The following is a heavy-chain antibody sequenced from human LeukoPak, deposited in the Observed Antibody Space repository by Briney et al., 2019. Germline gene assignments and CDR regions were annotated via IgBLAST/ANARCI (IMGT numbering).Heavy chain of an antibody. CDR1: GGSISSGGYY. CDR2: IYHSGST. Sequence: PSETLSLTCTVSGGSISSGGYYWSWIRQPPGKGLEWIGYIYHSGSTYYNPSLDSRVSISLDTSKNQFSLKLSSLTTADTAVYSCARGAWLQWPTPFSYWGLGTLVTVSS. J-gene: IGHJ4*02. V-gene: IGHV4-30-2*01. D-gene: IGHD5-24*01. CDR3: ARGAWLQWPTPFSY.